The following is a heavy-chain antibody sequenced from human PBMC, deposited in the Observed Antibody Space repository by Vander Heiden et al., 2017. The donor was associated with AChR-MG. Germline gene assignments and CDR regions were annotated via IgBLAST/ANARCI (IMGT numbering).Heavy chain of an antibody. CDR3: ARGRSVYFDWSGDAFDI. CDR1: GFTFSSYA. CDR2: ISYNGSNK. J-gene: IGHJ3*02. Sequence: QVQLVESGGGVVQPGRSLRLSCAASGFTFSSYAMHWVRQAPGKGLEWVAVISYNGSNKYYADSVKGRFTISRDNSKNTLYLQMNSLRAEDTAVYYCARGRSVYFDWSGDAFDIWGQGTMVTVSS. D-gene: IGHD3-9*01. V-gene: IGHV3-30-3*01.